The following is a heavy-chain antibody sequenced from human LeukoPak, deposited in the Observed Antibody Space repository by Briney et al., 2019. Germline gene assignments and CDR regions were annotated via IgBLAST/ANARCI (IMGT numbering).Heavy chain of an antibody. V-gene: IGHV4-38-2*02. Sequence: SETLSLTCTVSGYSIMNGFYWGWIRQPPGKGLEWIGSIYHSGNTYYNPSLKSRVNISVDTSKNQFSLKLSSVTAADTAVYYCARDDWNSGYMDVWGKGTTVTVSS. D-gene: IGHD1-7*01. CDR1: GYSIMNGFY. CDR2: IYHSGNT. CDR3: ARDDWNSGYMDV. J-gene: IGHJ6*03.